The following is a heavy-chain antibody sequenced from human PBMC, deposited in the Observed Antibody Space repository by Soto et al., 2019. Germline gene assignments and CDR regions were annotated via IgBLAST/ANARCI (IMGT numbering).Heavy chain of an antibody. CDR1: GGSISSGGYY. D-gene: IGHD3-9*01. CDR3: ARNGYFEWPQLYYFDY. CDR2: IYYSGST. Sequence: SETLSLTCTVSGGSISSGGYYWSWIRQHPGKGLEWIGYIYYSGSTYYNPSLKSRVTISVDTSKNQFSLKLSSVTAADTAVYYCARNGYFEWPQLYYFDYWGQGTLVTVSS. V-gene: IGHV4-31*03. J-gene: IGHJ4*02.